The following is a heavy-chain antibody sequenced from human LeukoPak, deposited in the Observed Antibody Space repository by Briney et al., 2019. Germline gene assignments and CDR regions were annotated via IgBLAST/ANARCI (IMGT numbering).Heavy chain of an antibody. J-gene: IGHJ4*02. CDR1: GGTFSSYA. CDR3: ARAAGIAARLSKPFDY. D-gene: IGHD6-6*01. Sequence: ASVKVSCKASGGTFSSYAISWVRQAPGQGLEWMGGIIPIFGTANYAQKFQGRVTITADECTSTAYMELSSLRSEDTAVYYCARAAGIAARLSKPFDYWGQGTLVTVSS. CDR2: IIPIFGTA. V-gene: IGHV1-69*13.